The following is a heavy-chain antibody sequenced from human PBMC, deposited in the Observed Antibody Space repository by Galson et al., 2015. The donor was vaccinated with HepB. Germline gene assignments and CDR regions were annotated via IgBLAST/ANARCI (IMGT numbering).Heavy chain of an antibody. CDR2: IEIGGIK. J-gene: IGHJ4*02. V-gene: IGHV3-53*01. CDR1: GFSIDSLF. Sequence: SLRLSCAVSGFSIDSLFMTWIRQAPGKGLEFVSIIEIGGIKHYADSVKGRFAISGDSSKNTVYLQMNSLTVEDTALYYCAAGNGEIDSWGQGTLVTVSS. CDR3: AAGNGEIDS. D-gene: IGHD7-27*01.